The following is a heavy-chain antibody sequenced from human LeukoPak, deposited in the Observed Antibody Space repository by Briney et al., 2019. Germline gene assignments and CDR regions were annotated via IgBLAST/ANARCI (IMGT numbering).Heavy chain of an antibody. Sequence: PSETLSLTCTVSGGSISSYYWSWIRQPPGKGLEWIGYIYYSGSTNYNPSLKSRVTISVDTSKNQFSLKLSSVTAADKDVYYCARAPSGDILTGYFDYWGQGTLVTVSS. CDR1: GGSISSYY. J-gene: IGHJ4*02. CDR2: IYYSGST. CDR3: ARAPSGDILTGYFDY. V-gene: IGHV4-59*01. D-gene: IGHD3-9*01.